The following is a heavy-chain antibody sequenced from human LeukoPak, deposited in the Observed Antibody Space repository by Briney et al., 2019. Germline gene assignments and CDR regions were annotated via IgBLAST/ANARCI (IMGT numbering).Heavy chain of an antibody. CDR1: GYMFTDYY. D-gene: IGHD6-19*01. CDR2: INPNTGGT. J-gene: IGHJ4*02. V-gene: IGHV1-2*02. CDR3: TRSGRSGWSQRFDY. Sequence: GASVKVSCRASGYMFTDYYIHWVRQAPGQGLEWMGWINPNTGGTNYAQKFQGRVTMTRDTSISTAYLELSSLRSDDTAVFYCTRSGRSGWSQRFDYWGQGTLVTASS.